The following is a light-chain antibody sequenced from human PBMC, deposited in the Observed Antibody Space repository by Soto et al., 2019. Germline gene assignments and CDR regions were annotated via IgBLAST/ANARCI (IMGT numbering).Light chain of an antibody. CDR3: SSYTSSTTQV. J-gene: IGLJ1*01. V-gene: IGLV2-14*01. CDR1: SSDVGAYNY. Sequence: QSVLTQPAPVSGSPGQSSTISCTETSSDVGAYNYVSWYLQHPGKAPKLMIYDVSYRPSGVSNRFSGSKSGNTASLTISGLQAEDEADYYCSSYTSSTTQVFGTGTKVTVL. CDR2: DVS.